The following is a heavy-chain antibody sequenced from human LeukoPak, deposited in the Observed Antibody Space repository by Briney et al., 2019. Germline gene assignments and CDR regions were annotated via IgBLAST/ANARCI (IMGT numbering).Heavy chain of an antibody. CDR3: ARSRYSNYGVFDY. Sequence: PSETLSLTCAVYGGSFSGYYWSWIRQPPGKGLEWIGEINHSGSTNYNPSLKSRVTISVDTSKNQFSLKLSSVTAADTAVHYCARSRYSNYGVFDYWGQGTLVTVSS. CDR2: INHSGST. CDR1: GGSFSGYY. D-gene: IGHD4-11*01. V-gene: IGHV4-34*01. J-gene: IGHJ4*02.